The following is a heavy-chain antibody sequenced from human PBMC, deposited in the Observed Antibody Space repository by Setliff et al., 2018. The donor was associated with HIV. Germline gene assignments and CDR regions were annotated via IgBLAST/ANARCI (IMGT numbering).Heavy chain of an antibody. D-gene: IGHD5-12*01. V-gene: IGHV1-69*13. CDR2: ILPVSGAA. Sequence: SVKVSCKASGDTFNNYAIGWVRQAPGQGLEWMGGILPVSGAANYAQKFQGRVTITADESTATFYMEMSSLRVEDSAVYYCARRLASPLASIRGNKIEGRFDPWGRGTQVTVSS. CDR1: GDTFNNYA. CDR3: ARRLASPLASIRGNKIEGRFDP. J-gene: IGHJ5*02.